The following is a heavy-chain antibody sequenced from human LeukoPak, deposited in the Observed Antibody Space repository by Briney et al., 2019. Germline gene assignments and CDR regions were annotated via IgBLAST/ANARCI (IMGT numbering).Heavy chain of an antibody. J-gene: IGHJ4*02. D-gene: IGHD6-19*01. V-gene: IGHV3-48*04. CDR3: AKEGSSGWSIKSLAY. CDR2: ISHTGSTM. CDR1: GFSFSIYS. Sequence: PGGSLRLSCAASGFSFSIYSLNWVRQAPGKGLEWVSYISHTGSTMSYADSVKGRFTISRDNAKNSVFLQMNSLRTEDTAVYFCAKEGSSGWSIKSLAYWGQGTLVTVSS.